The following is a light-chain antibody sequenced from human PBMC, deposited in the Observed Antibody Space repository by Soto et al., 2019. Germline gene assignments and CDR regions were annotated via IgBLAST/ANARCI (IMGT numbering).Light chain of an antibody. CDR1: QSISSY. J-gene: IGKJ5*01. Sequence: RMTQSPSTLSASVGDRVTITCRASQSISSYLNWYQQKPGKAPKLLIYAASSLQSGVPSRFSGSGSGTDFTLTISSLQPEDFATYYCQQSYSPPPITFGQGTRLEI. V-gene: IGKV1-39*01. CDR3: QQSYSPPPIT. CDR2: AAS.